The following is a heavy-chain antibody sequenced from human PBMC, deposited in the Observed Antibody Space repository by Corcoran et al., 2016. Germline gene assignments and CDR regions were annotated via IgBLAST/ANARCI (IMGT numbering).Heavy chain of an antibody. J-gene: IGHJ4*02. Sequence: QVQLQESGPGLVKPSETLSLNCIVSGGSISSEYWSWIRQPAGKGLEWIGRSYASGSTDYNPSLRSRVSMSVDTSKKQFSLKLSSVTAADTAVYYCARGVSGSGRFDYCGQGTLVTVSA. CDR1: GGSISSEY. D-gene: IGHD1-26*01. V-gene: IGHV4-4*07. CDR2: SYASGST. CDR3: ARGVSGSGRFDY.